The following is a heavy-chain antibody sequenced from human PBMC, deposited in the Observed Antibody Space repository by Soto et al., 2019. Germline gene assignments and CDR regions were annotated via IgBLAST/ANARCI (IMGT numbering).Heavy chain of an antibody. CDR2: IWYDGSNK. CDR1: GFTFSSYG. CDR3: ESEGAGIAVAGAFDI. V-gene: IGHV3-33*01. Sequence: GGSLRLSCAASGFTFSSYGMHWVRQAPGKGLEWVAVIWYDGSNKYYADSVKDRFTISRDNSKNTLYLQMNSLRAEDTAVYYCESEGAGIAVAGAFDIWGQGTMVSV. J-gene: IGHJ3*02. D-gene: IGHD6-19*01.